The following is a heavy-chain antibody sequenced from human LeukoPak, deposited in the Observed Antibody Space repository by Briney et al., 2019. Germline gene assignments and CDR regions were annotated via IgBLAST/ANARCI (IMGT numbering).Heavy chain of an antibody. CDR2: INHSGST. V-gene: IGHV4-34*01. CDR1: GGSFSGYY. J-gene: IGHJ6*02. D-gene: IGHD3-9*01. Sequence: SETLSLTCAVYGGSFSGYYWSWIRQPPGKGLEWIGEINHSGSTNYNPSLKSRVTISVDTSKNQFSLKLSSVTAADTAVYYCARNYQVLRYFDWSPYYYYGTDVWGQGTTVTVSS. CDR3: ARNYQVLRYFDWSPYYYYGTDV.